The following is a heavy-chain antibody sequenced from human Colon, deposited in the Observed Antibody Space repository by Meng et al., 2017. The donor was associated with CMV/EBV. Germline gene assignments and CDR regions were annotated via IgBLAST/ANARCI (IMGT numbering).Heavy chain of an antibody. CDR3: ARDRGTAVGEDGLDV. CDR2: IYTSGYPV. V-gene: IGHV3-11*04. J-gene: IGHJ6*02. Sequence: GESLKISCSASGFTFSDFDMTWVRQAPGKGLEWVSYIYTSGYPVSYGDSVKGRFTISRDNTKNSLFLQMNSLRADDTAVYYCARDRGTAVGEDGLDVWGQGTTVTVSS. CDR1: GFTFSDFD. D-gene: IGHD1-1*01.